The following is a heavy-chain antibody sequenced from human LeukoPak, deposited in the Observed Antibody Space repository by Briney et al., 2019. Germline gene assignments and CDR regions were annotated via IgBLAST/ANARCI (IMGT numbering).Heavy chain of an antibody. CDR2: IYHSGST. Sequence: SETLSLTCAVSGGSISSGGYSWSWIRQPPGKGLEWIGYIYHSGSTYYNPSLKSRVTISVDTSKNQFSLELSSVTAADTAVYYCASQRAAAGLPFDYWGQGTLVTVSS. CDR3: ASQRAAAGLPFDY. J-gene: IGHJ4*02. CDR1: GGSISSGGYS. D-gene: IGHD6-13*01. V-gene: IGHV4-30-2*01.